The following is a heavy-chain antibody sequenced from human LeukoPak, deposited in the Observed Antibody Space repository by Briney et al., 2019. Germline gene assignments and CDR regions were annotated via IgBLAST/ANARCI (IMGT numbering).Heavy chain of an antibody. V-gene: IGHV3-30*02. CDR2: IRYDGSNK. Sequence: GGSLRLSCAASGFTFSSYGMHWVRQAPGKGLEWVAFIRYDGSNKYYADSVKGRFTISRDNSKNTLYLQMNSLRAEDTAVYHCAKAPPYDDSSGYSWVDWGQETLVTVSS. CDR1: GFTFSSYG. CDR3: AKAPPYDDSSGYSWVD. J-gene: IGHJ4*02. D-gene: IGHD3-22*01.